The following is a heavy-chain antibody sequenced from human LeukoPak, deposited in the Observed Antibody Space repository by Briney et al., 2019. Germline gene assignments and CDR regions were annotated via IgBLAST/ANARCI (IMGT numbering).Heavy chain of an antibody. CDR3: ASCGLQGGDCYYFDY. D-gene: IGHD2-21*02. CDR2: IYYSGST. V-gene: IGHV4-59*01. J-gene: IGHJ4*02. Sequence: PXETLSLTCTVSGGSISSYYWSWIRQPPGKGLEWIGYIYYSGSTNYNPSLKSLVTISVDTSKNQFSLKLSSVTAADTAVYYCASCGLQGGDCYYFDYWGQGTLVTVSS. CDR1: GGSISSYY.